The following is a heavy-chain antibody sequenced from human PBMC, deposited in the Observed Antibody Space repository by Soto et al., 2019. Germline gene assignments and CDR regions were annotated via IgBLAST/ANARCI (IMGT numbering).Heavy chain of an antibody. J-gene: IGHJ4*02. CDR2: IDWGDDK. Sequence: SGPTLVNPTQTLTLTSTVSGFALTTTAMYLTCIRQPPGKALEWLALIDWGDDKNYNTSLMTRLTLSKDTSKNQVVLTMTNMDPVDTGTYSCARMLKRGTSDWIQIDYWGQGTLVTVSS. V-gene: IGHV2-70*13. CDR3: ARMLKRGTSDWIQIDY. CDR1: GFALTTTAMY. D-gene: IGHD3-9*01.